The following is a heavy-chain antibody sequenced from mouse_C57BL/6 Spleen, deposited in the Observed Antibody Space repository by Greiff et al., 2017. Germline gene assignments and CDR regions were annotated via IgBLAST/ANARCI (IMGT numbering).Heavy chain of an antibody. V-gene: IGHV14-4*01. CDR3: TTGATVVARYAMDY. CDR2: IDPENGDT. J-gene: IGHJ4*01. CDR1: GFNIKDDY. Sequence: VQLQQSGAELVRPGASVKLSCTASGFNIKDDYMHWVKQRPEQGLEWIGWIDPENGDTEYASKFQGKATITADTSSNTAYLQRSSLTSEDTAVYYCTTGATVVARYAMDYWGQGTSVTVSS. D-gene: IGHD1-1*01.